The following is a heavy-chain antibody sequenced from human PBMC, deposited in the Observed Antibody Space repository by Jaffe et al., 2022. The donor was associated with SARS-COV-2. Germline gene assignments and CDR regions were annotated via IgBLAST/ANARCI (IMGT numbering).Heavy chain of an antibody. Sequence: QVQLVESGGGVVQPGRSLRLSCAASGFTFSTYPMHWVRQAPGKGLEWVAVISYDGSNKYYADSVKGRFTISRDNSKNTLYLQMNSLRAEDTAVYYCARDRAYAAAGTLDFDYWGQGTLVTVSS. CDR2: ISYDGSNK. CDR3: ARDRAYAAAGTLDFDY. D-gene: IGHD6-13*01. J-gene: IGHJ4*02. CDR1: GFTFSTYP. V-gene: IGHV3-30-3*01.